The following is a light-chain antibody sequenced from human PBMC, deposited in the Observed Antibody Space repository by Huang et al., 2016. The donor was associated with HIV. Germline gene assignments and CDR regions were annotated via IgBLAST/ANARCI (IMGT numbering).Light chain of an antibody. Sequence: DIQMTQSPSSLATSVGDRVTITCQASQGSFTYLNWYQQKPGRAPKLLIYDVSNLEGGVPSRVSGSGFGTDFTLTISSLQPEDIATYYCQQYDNLPRTFGQGTRLEIK. CDR3: QQYDNLPRT. CDR1: QGSFTY. CDR2: DVS. V-gene: IGKV1-33*01. J-gene: IGKJ5*01.